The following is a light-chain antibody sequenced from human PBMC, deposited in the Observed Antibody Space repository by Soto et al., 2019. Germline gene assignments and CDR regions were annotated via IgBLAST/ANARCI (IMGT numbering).Light chain of an antibody. V-gene: IGKV3-20*01. J-gene: IGKJ4*01. CDR3: QQYGNSPLT. CDR2: GAS. CDR1: QSVSSSSY. Sequence: EIVLTQSPGTLSLSPGERATLSCSASQSVSSSSYLAWYQQKPGQAPRLLIYGASSRATGIPDRFSGSGSGTDFTLTISRLEPEDFAVYYCQQYGNSPLTFGGGTKVEIK.